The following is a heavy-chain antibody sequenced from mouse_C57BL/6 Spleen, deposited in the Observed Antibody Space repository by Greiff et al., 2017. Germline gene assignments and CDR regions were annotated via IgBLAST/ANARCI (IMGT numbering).Heavy chain of an antibody. CDR1: GYTFTSYW. Sequence: QVQLQQPGAELVMPGASVKLSCKASGYTFTSYWMHWVKQRPGQGLEWIGEIDPSDSYTNYNQKFKGKSTLTVDKSSSTAYMQLSSLTSEDSAVYYCARWDYSKEKDAMDYWGQGTSVTVSS. CDR2: IDPSDSYT. V-gene: IGHV1-69*01. CDR3: ARWDYSKEKDAMDY. J-gene: IGHJ4*01. D-gene: IGHD2-5*01.